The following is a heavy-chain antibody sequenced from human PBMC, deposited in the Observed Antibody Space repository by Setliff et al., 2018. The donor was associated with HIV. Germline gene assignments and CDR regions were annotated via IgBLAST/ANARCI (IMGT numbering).Heavy chain of an antibody. CDR2: VYYSGNT. CDR3: ARQKKSSSWSPNDY. D-gene: IGHD2-2*01. J-gene: IGHJ4*02. CDR1: GGSVSNYY. Sequence: PSETLSLTCTVSGGSVSNYYWTWIRQSAGKGLEWIGGVYYSGNTYYNPSLEARVTISVDTSKNQFSLRLNSVTAADTAVYYCARQKKSSSWSPNDYWGQGTLVTVSS. V-gene: IGHV4-59*05.